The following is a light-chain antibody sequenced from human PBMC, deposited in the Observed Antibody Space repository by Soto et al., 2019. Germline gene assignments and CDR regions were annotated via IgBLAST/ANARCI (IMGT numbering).Light chain of an antibody. J-gene: IGKJ4*01. Sequence: EIVMTQSPATLSVSPGERATLSCRASQTLYNNLAWYQQKLGQAPRLLIYGASARATDITARFSGSGSGTEFTLTISGLQSEDFAIYYCQQYNDWPLTFGGGTKVEIK. CDR3: QQYNDWPLT. V-gene: IGKV3-15*01. CDR2: GAS. CDR1: QTLYNN.